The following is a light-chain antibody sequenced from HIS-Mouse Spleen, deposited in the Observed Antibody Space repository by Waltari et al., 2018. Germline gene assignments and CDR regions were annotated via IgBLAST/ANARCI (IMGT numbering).Light chain of an antibody. CDR1: ALPTKY. CDR2: EDS. CDR3: YSTDSSGNHRV. V-gene: IGLV3-10*01. J-gene: IGLJ2*01. Sequence: SYELTQPPSVSVSPGQTARITCPGGALPTKYAYWYQQKSGPAPGLVIYEDSKRPSGIPERFSGSSSGTMATLTISGAQVEDEADYYCYSTDSSGNHRVFGGGTKLTVL.